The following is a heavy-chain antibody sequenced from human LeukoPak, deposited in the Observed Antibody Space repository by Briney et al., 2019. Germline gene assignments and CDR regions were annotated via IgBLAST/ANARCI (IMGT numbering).Heavy chain of an antibody. CDR3: ARHRVASAYSSFDY. D-gene: IGHD2-15*01. J-gene: IGHJ4*02. CDR1: GASISSTGYY. CDR2: LFNSGVT. Sequence: SETLSLTCTVSGASISSTGYYWGWIRQSPGKRLEWIGSLFNSGVTYYSPSLKSRVSTSVDTSNNHFSLRLTSLTAADTAIYYCARHRVASAYSSFDYWGQGTLVTVSP. V-gene: IGHV4-39*01.